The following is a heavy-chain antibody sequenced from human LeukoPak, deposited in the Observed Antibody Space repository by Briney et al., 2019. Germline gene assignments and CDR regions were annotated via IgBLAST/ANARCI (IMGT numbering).Heavy chain of an antibody. CDR1: GFTVSNNY. CDR2: IYSGGST. J-gene: IGHJ4*02. D-gene: IGHD6-19*01. CDR3: AKGGVSSGWYFGVFYY. V-gene: IGHV3-53*04. Sequence: GGSLRLSCAASGFTVSNNYMSWVRQAPGKGLEWVSVIYSGGSTYYADSVKGRFTISRHNSENTLYLQMNSLRAEDTAVYYCAKGGVSSGWYFGVFYYWGQGTLVTVSS.